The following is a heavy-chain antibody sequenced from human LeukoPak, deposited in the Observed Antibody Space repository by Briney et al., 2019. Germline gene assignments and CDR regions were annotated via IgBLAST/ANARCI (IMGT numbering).Heavy chain of an antibody. V-gene: IGHV4-39*07. Sequence: SETLSLTCTVSGGSISSSSYYWGWIRQPPGKGLEWIGSIYYSGSTYYNPSPKSRVTISVDTSKNQLSLKLSSVTAADTAVYYCAVSSSDAFDIWGQGTMVTVSS. CDR3: AVSSSDAFDI. J-gene: IGHJ3*02. CDR2: IYYSGST. CDR1: GGSISSSSYY. D-gene: IGHD6-6*01.